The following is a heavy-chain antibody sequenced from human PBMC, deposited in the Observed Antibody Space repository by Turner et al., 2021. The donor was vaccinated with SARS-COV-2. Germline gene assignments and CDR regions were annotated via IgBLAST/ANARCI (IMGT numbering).Heavy chain of an antibody. CDR3: ASDCSSTSCQTGYFQH. V-gene: IGHV1-18*04. D-gene: IGHD2-2*01. J-gene: IGHJ1*01. Sequence: QVQLVQSGAEVTKPGASVKVSCKASGYNFTSYGISWVRQAPGQGLEWMGWFSAYNGNTNYAQKLQGRVTMTTDTSTSTAYMELRSLRSDDTVVYYCASDCSSTSCQTGYFQHWGQGTLVTFSS. CDR1: GYNFTSYG. CDR2: FSAYNGNT.